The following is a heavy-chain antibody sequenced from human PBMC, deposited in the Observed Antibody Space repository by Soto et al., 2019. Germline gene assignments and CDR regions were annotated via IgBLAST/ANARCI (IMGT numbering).Heavy chain of an antibody. V-gene: IGHV3-7*01. J-gene: IGHJ4*02. CDR2: IXQDGTXK. CDR3: ARFSSGWYYFDY. D-gene: IGHD6-19*01. Sequence: GXSPRLSCAASGFTFCSYWMSWVRQAPGKGLEWVANIXQDGTXKYYVAYVTGXXTISRANXXNSLSLQMHSLRAEDTAVYYCARFSSGWYYFDYWGQGTLVTASS. CDR1: GFTFCSYW.